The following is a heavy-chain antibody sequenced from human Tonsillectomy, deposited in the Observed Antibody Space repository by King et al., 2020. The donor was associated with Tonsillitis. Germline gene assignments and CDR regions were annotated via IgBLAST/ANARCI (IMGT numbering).Heavy chain of an antibody. Sequence: VQLVESGGGVVQPGGSLRLSCVASGFTFSSYGMHWVRQAPGKGLEWVAFIRYDGNNKYYADSVRGPFTISRDNSQNTLYLQMNSLRSEATAVYYCGGMVFAADYWGQGTLVTVSS. V-gene: IGHV3-30*02. J-gene: IGHJ4*02. CDR1: GFTFSSYG. D-gene: IGHD2-8*01. CDR2: IRYDGNNK. CDR3: GGMVFAADY.